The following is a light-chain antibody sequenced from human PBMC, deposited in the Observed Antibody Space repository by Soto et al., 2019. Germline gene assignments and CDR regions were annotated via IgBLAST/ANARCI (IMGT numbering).Light chain of an antibody. CDR3: MQALQTPST. Sequence: DSVMTQSPLSLPVTPGEPASISCRSSQSLLHSNGYNYLHWYLQKPGQSPQLLIYLGSNRASGVPERFSGSGSGTDFTLKISRVEAEDVGVYYCMQALQTPSTFGQGTKVEIK. J-gene: IGKJ1*01. CDR1: QSLLHSNGYNY. CDR2: LGS. V-gene: IGKV2-28*01.